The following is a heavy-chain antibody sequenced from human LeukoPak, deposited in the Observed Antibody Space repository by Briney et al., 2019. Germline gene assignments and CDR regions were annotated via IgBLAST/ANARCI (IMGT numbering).Heavy chain of an antibody. CDR2: IYYSGST. D-gene: IGHD3-22*01. V-gene: IGHV4-59*01. CDR3: ARSNYYDSSGSIWYFDL. J-gene: IGHJ2*01. CDR1: GGSLSGYY. Sequence: SETLSLTCAVYGGSLSGYYWSWIRQPPGKGLEWIGYIYYSGSTNYNPSLKSRVTISVDTSKNQFSLKLSSVTAADTAVYYCARSNYYDSSGSIWYFDLWGRGTLVTVSS.